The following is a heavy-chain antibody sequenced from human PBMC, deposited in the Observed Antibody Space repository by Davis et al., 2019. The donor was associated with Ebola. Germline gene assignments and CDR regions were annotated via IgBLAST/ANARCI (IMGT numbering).Heavy chain of an antibody. J-gene: IGHJ5*02. Sequence: GESLKISCAASGFTFSSYAMSWVRQAPGKGLEWVSAISGSGGRTFYADSVKGRFTISRDNSKNTLFLQMNSLRAEDTAVYYCAKDYYESSGYYYGPNWFDPWGQGTLVTVSS. V-gene: IGHV3-23*01. D-gene: IGHD3-22*01. CDR3: AKDYYESSGYYYGPNWFDP. CDR1: GFTFSSYA. CDR2: ISGSGGRT.